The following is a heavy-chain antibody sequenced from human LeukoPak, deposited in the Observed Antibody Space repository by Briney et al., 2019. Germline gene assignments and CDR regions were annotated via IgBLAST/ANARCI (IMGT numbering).Heavy chain of an antibody. CDR3: TRIPAHYYGSGSYYGYFDS. CDR2: MNNRGTS. J-gene: IGHJ4*02. CDR1: GGSTSSGDYY. D-gene: IGHD3-10*01. Sequence: SQTLSLTCTVSGGSTSSGDYYWNRIRQHPGKGLEWIGYMNNRGTSNYNPSLRSRVTISVDTSNNQFSLRLSSVTAADTAVYYCTRIPAHYYGSGSYYGYFDSWGQGTLVTVSS. V-gene: IGHV4-31*03.